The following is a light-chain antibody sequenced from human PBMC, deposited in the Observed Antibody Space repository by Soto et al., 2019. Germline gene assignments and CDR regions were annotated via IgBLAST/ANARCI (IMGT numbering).Light chain of an antibody. CDR1: QSVSSSY. J-gene: IGKJ4*01. V-gene: IGKV3-20*01. CDR2: GAS. CDR3: HQYDRSPLT. Sequence: EIVLTQSPGTLSLSPGERATLSCRASQSVSSSYLAWYQQKPGQAPRLLIYGASSRATGIPDRFSGSGSGTDFTLTISRLEPGDLAVYYCHQYDRSPLTFGGGTKVEIK.